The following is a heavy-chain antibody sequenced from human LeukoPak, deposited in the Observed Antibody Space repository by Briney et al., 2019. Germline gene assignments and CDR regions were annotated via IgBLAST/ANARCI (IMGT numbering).Heavy chain of an antibody. Sequence: ASVKVSCKASGCTFSSYAIRWVRQPTGQGLEWMGWMNPNSGNTGYAQKFQGRVTMTRNTSISTAYMELSSLRSEDTAVYYCARGSPREDIDYWGQGTLVTVSS. V-gene: IGHV1-8*02. J-gene: IGHJ4*02. D-gene: IGHD2-15*01. CDR1: GCTFSSYA. CDR3: ARGSPREDIDY. CDR2: MNPNSGNT.